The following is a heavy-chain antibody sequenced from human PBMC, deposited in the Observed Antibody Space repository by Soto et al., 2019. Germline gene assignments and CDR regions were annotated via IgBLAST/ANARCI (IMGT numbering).Heavy chain of an antibody. Sequence: ASVKVSCKASGYTFTSYAMHWVRQAPGQRLEWMGWINPGKGDTKYSQKFQGRVTITRDTSASTAYMELSSLKSEDTALYHCAIFYDISAYYHFDSWCQGILVTVSS. CDR3: AIFYDISAYYHFDS. CDR1: GYTFTSYA. CDR2: INPGKGDT. V-gene: IGHV1-3*01. D-gene: IGHD3-22*01. J-gene: IGHJ4*02.